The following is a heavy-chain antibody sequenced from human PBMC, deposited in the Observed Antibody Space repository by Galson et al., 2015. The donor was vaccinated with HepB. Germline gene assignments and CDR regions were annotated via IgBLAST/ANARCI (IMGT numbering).Heavy chain of an antibody. Sequence: SLRLSCAASGFTFSNFAMSWVRQAPGKGLEWVSSVDGSVGSTYYADSVKGRFTISRDDSKNTLYLQLNSLRAEDTAVYYCAKRSCTSGSCSFFYYWGQGTLVTVSS. CDR1: GFTFSNFA. V-gene: IGHV3-23*01. CDR3: AKRSCTSGSCSFFYY. D-gene: IGHD2-15*01. CDR2: VDGSVGST. J-gene: IGHJ4*02.